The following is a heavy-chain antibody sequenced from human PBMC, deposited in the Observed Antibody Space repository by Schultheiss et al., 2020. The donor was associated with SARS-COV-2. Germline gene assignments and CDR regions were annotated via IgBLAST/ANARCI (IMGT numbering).Heavy chain of an antibody. Sequence: GGSLRLSCAASGFTFSSYGMHWVRQAPGKGLEWVSAISSNSERTYYADSVKGRFTISRDNSKSTLYLQMNTLRAEDTAVYYCAKAGQRWLFDYWGQGTLVTVSS. J-gene: IGHJ4*02. D-gene: IGHD4-17*01. CDR3: AKAGQRWLFDY. CDR2: ISSNSERT. V-gene: IGHV3-23*01. CDR1: GFTFSSYG.